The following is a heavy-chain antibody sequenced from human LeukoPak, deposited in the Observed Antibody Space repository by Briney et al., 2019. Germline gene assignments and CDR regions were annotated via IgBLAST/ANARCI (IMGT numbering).Heavy chain of an antibody. V-gene: IGHV4-39*07. CDR3: ARERYSGGVFVDY. Sequence: SETLSLTCTVSGGSISSSSYYWGWIRQPPGKGLEWIGSIYYSGSTYYNPSLKSRVTISVDTSKNQFSLKLSSVTAADTAVYYCARERYSGGVFVDYWGQGTLVTVSS. D-gene: IGHD3-16*01. J-gene: IGHJ4*02. CDR2: IYYSGST. CDR1: GGSISSSSYY.